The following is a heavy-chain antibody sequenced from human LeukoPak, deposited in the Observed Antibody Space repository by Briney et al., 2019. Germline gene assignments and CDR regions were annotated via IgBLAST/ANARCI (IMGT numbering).Heavy chain of an antibody. D-gene: IGHD2-2*01. CDR1: GGSISSGGYY. J-gene: IGHJ6*04. Sequence: SQTLSLTCTVSGGSISSGGYYWSWIRQHPGKGLEWIGYINYSGSTYYNPSLKSRVTISVDTSKNQFSLKLSSVTAADTAVYYCARDAIPAATPYYYYGMDVWGKGTTVTVSS. CDR3: ARDAIPAATPYYYYGMDV. V-gene: IGHV4-31*03. CDR2: INYSGST.